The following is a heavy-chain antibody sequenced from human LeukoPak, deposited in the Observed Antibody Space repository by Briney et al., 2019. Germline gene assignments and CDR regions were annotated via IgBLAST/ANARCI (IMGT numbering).Heavy chain of an antibody. CDR1: GGSISSYY. CDR3: ARENYDFWSGYHRINWFDP. CDR2: IYTSGST. Sequence: SETLSLTCTVSGGSISSYYWSWIRQPAGKGLEWIGRIYTSGSTNYNPSLTSRVTMSVDTSKNQFSLKLSSVTAADTAVYYCARENYDFWSGYHRINWFDPWGRGTLVTVSS. J-gene: IGHJ5*02. V-gene: IGHV4-4*07. D-gene: IGHD3-3*01.